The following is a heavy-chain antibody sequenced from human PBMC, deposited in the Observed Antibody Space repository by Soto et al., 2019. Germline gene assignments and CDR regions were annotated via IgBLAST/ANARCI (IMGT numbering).Heavy chain of an antibody. Sequence: VASVKVSCKASGGTFRSYSISWVRQAPGQGLEWMGGIIPIFDITNYAQKFQGRVTITADESTSTAYMELSSLGSDDTAVYYCARPDEGGYSSNHHYYYALDVWGQGTTVTVS. D-gene: IGHD3-22*01. CDR3: ARPDEGGYSSNHHYYYALDV. J-gene: IGHJ6*02. V-gene: IGHV1-69*13. CDR1: GGTFRSYS. CDR2: IIPIFDIT.